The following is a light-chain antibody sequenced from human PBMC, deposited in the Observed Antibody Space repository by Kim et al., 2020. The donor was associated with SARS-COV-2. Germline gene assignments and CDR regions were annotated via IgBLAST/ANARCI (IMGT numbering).Light chain of an antibody. CDR3: QQYGDSPYT. V-gene: IGKV3-20*01. J-gene: IGKJ2*01. CDR1: QSVRSSL. Sequence: EIVLTQSPGTLSLSPGERATLSCRASQSVRSSLLAWYQQKPGQAPRLLIYEAFKRVAGIPDRFSGSGSGTDFTLTISRPEPEDFAMYYCQQYGDSPYTFGQGTKLEI. CDR2: EAF.